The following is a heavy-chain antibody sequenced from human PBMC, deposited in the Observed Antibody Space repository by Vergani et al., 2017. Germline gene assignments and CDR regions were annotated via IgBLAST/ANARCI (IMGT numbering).Heavy chain of an antibody. D-gene: IGHD3-10*01. CDR2: IYYSGST. CDR3: ARDGGYYGSGIDY. CDR1: GGSISSSSYY. J-gene: IGHJ4*02. V-gene: IGHV4-39*07. Sequence: QLQLQESGPGLVKPSETLSLTCTVSGGSISSSSYYWGWIRQPPGKWLEWIGSIYYSGSTYYNPSLKSRVTISVDTSKNQFSLKLSSVTAADTAVYYCARDGGYYGSGIDYWGQGTLVTVSS.